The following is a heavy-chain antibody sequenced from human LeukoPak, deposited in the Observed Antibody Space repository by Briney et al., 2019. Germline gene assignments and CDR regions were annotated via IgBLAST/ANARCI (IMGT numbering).Heavy chain of an antibody. J-gene: IGHJ3*02. D-gene: IGHD4-17*01. V-gene: IGHV3-53*01. CDR3: ASSRTVTTYAFDI. CDR2: IYSGGST. Sequence: GGSLRLSCAASGFTVSSNYMSWVRQAPGKGLEWVSVIYSGGSTYYADSVKGRLTISRDNSKNTLYLQMNSLRAEDTAVYYCASSRTVTTYAFDIWGQGTMVTVSS. CDR1: GFTVSSNY.